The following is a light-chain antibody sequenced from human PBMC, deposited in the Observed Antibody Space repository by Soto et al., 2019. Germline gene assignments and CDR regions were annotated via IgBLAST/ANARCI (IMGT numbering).Light chain of an antibody. CDR1: SSDVGGYNY. CDR2: DVT. V-gene: IGLV2-11*01. Sequence: QSALTQPRSVSGSPGQSVTISCTGTSSDVGGYNYVSWYQHHPGKAPKLMIYDVTKRPSGVPDRFSGSKSGNTASLTISGLQAEDETDYFSCSYAGNFYVVFGGGTKLTVL. J-gene: IGLJ2*01. CDR3: CSYAGNFYVV.